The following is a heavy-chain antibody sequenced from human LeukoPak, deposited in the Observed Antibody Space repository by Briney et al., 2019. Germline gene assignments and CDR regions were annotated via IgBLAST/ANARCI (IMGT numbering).Heavy chain of an antibody. J-gene: IGHJ4*02. CDR2: IIPILGIA. V-gene: IGHV1-69*04. D-gene: IGHD1-26*01. Sequence: SVKVSCKASGGTFSSYAISWVRQAPGQGLEWMGRIIPILGIANYAQKFQGRVAITADKSTSTAYMELSSLRSEDTAVYYCARNVPTIVGATTGDYWSQGTLVTVSS. CDR1: GGTFSSYA. CDR3: ARNVPTIVGATTGDY.